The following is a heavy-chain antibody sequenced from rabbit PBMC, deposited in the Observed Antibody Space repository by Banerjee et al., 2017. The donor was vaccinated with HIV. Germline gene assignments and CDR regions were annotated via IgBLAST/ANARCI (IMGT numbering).Heavy chain of an antibody. CDR3: ARDLAGVIGWNFNL. CDR1: GFDFSNYYM. D-gene: IGHD4-1*01. V-gene: IGHV1S45*01. J-gene: IGHJ4*01. Sequence: QEQLKETGGGLVQPGGSLTLSCKASGFDFSNYYMSWVRQAPGEGLEWIGCINSSSRNVVYASWATGRFTISKTSSTTVTLQMTSLTAADTASYFCARDLAGVIGWNFNLWGPGTL. CDR2: INSSSRNV.